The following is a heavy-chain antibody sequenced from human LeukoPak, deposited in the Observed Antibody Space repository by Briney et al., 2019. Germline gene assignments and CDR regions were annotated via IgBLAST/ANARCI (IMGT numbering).Heavy chain of an antibody. CDR3: ARGSMGQLPYYYYYYYMDV. D-gene: IGHD2-2*01. CDR1: GGSISSSSYY. V-gene: IGHV4-61*01. CDR2: IYYSGST. Sequence: PSETLSLTCTVSGGSISSSSYYWSWIRQPPGKGLEWIGYIYYSGSTNYNPSLKSRVTISVDTSKNQFSLKLSSVTAADTAVYYCARGSMGQLPYYYYYYYMDVWGKGTTVTISS. J-gene: IGHJ6*03.